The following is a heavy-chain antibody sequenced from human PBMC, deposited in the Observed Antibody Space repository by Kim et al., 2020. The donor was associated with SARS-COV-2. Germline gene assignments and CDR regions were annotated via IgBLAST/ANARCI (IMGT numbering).Heavy chain of an antibody. J-gene: IGHJ4*02. CDR1: GGSISSSSYY. V-gene: IGHV4-39*01. CDR3: ARHGNMVAKKAFDY. Sequence: SETLSLTCTVSGGSISSSSYYWGWIRQPPGKGLEWIGSIYYSGSTYYNPSLKSRVTISVDTSKNQFSLKLSSVTAADTAVYYCARHGNMVAKKAFDYWGQGTLVTVSS. D-gene: IGHD5-12*01. CDR2: IYYSGST.